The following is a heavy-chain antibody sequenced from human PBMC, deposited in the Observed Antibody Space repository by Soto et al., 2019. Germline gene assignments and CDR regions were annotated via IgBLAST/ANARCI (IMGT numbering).Heavy chain of an antibody. J-gene: IGHJ5*02. CDR1: GYTFTSYD. V-gene: IGHV1-8*02. CDR2: MNPNSGNT. D-gene: IGHD2-2*01. Sequence: ASVKVSCKASGYTFTSYDINWVRQATGQGLEWMGWMNPNSGNTGYAQKFQGRVTMTRNTSISTAYMELSSLRSEDTAVYYCSRGTLGYCSSTSCYGPWGQGTLVTVSS. CDR3: SRGTLGYCSSTSCYGP.